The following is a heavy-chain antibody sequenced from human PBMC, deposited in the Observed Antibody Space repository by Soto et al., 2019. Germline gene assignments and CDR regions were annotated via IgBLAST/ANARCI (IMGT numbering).Heavy chain of an antibody. CDR2: ISYSGRT. V-gene: IGHV4-59*01. Sequence: PSETLSLTCTVSGGSISSYYWSWIRQPPGKGLEWIGHISYSGRTSYNSSIKSRVTKSVDTSKSQLSLKLSSVTAADTAVYYCAKVRDCSGGTCYSWWFDPWGQGTLVT. CDR3: AKVRDCSGGTCYSWWFDP. D-gene: IGHD2-15*01. CDR1: GGSISSYY. J-gene: IGHJ5*02.